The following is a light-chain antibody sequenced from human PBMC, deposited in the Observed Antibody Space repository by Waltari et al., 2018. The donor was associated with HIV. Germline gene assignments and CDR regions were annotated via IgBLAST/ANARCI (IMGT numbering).Light chain of an antibody. CDR3: SSYTSGSTWV. CDR1: SSDIGYFNF. J-gene: IGLJ3*02. V-gene: IGLV2-14*03. CDR2: DVS. Sequence: QSALTQPASVSGSPGQSITISCTGTSSDIGYFNFVSWYQQHPGKAPKLMIYDVSSRPSGVSDRISGSKSGNTASLTISGLQPEDEADYYCSSYTSGSTWVFGGGTKVTVL.